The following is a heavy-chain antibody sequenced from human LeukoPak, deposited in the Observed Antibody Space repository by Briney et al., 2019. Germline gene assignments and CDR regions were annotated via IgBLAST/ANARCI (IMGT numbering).Heavy chain of an antibody. Sequence: PSETLSLTCAVYGGSFSGYYWSWIRQPPGKGLEWIGEINHSGSTNYNPSLKSRVTISVDTSKNQFSLKLSSVIAADTAVYYCARGLRTRDGYNYRWLSGYYFDYWGQGTLVTVSS. CDR1: GGSFSGYY. V-gene: IGHV4-34*01. CDR2: INHSGST. J-gene: IGHJ4*02. CDR3: ARGLRTRDGYNYRWLSGYYFDY. D-gene: IGHD5-24*01.